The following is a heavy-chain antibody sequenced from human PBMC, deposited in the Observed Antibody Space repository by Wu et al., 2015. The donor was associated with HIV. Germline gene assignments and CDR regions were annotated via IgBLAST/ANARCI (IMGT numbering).Heavy chain of an antibody. CDR1: GYTFTSYG. CDR2: MNPRSGNT. V-gene: IGHV1-8*02. CDR3: ARQRAYTSGWYIFDH. D-gene: IGHD6-19*01. J-gene: IGHJ5*02. Sequence: QVQLVQSGAEVKKPGASVKVSCKASGYTFTSYGISWVRQAPGQGLEWMGWMNPRSGNTGYAQKFQGRVTMTRDTSITTAEMEVSSLRSEDTAVYYCARQRAYTSGWYIFDHWGQGTLVTVSS.